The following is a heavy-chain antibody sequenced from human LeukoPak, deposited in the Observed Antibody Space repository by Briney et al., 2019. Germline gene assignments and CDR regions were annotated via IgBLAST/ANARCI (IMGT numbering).Heavy chain of an antibody. CDR3: VRGVGVSRFNYLDS. CDR2: IWYDASNK. V-gene: IGHV3-33*01. CDR1: GLTFSSFG. D-gene: IGHD6-13*01. J-gene: IGHJ4*02. Sequence: GGSLRLSCAASGLTFSSFGMHWVRQAPGKGLEWVAVIWYDASNKYYADSVKGRFTISRDNSKNTLYLQMNSLRDDDTAVYYCVRGVGVSRFNYLDSWGQGTLVIVSS.